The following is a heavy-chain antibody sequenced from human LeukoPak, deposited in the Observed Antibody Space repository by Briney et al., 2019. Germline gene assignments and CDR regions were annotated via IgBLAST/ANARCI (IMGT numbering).Heavy chain of an antibody. CDR3: ARVVGKNCSGGSCYARRRNWFDP. D-gene: IGHD2-15*01. CDR2: INHSGST. CDR1: GGSFSGYY. J-gene: IGHJ5*02. Sequence: PSETLSLTCAVYGGSFSGYYWSWIRQPPGKWLEWIGEINHSGSTNYNPSLKSRVTISVDTSKNQFSLKLSSVTAADTAVYYCARVVGKNCSGGSCYARRRNWFDPWGQGTLVTVSS. V-gene: IGHV4-34*01.